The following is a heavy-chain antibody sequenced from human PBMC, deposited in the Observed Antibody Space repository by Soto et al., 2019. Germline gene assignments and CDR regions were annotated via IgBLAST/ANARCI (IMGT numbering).Heavy chain of an antibody. CDR3: ARDLAYYYDSTDYYYYGMDV. Sequence: SVKVSCKASGGTFSSYAISWVRQAPGQGLEWMGGIIPIFGTANYAQKFQGRVTITADESTSTVYMELSSLRSEDTAVYYCARDLAYYYDSTDYYYYGMDVWGQGTTVTVSS. CDR2: IIPIFGTA. J-gene: IGHJ6*02. CDR1: GGTFSSYA. V-gene: IGHV1-69*13. D-gene: IGHD3-22*01.